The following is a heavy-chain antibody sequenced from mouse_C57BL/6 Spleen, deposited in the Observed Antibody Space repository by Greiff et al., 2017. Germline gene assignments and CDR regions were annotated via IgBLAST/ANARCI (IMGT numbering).Heavy chain of an antibody. CDR3: ARDDGPYAMDY. CDR2: ISDGGSYT. D-gene: IGHD2-3*01. J-gene: IGHJ4*01. CDR1: GFTFSSYA. V-gene: IGHV5-4*01. Sequence: EVKLVESGGGLVKPGGSLKLSCAASGFTFSSYAMSWVRQTPEKRLEWVATISDGGSYTYFPDNVKGRFTISRDNDKHNLYLQMSHLKSEDTAMYYCARDDGPYAMDYWGQGTSVTVSS.